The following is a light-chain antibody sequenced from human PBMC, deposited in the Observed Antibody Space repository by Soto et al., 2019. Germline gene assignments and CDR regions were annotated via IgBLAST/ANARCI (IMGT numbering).Light chain of an antibody. V-gene: IGKV3-15*01. J-gene: IGKJ4*01. CDR2: GAS. Sequence: EIVMTQSPATLAVSPGETTRLSCRASQSINSDVAWYQQKLGQTPRLLIHGASTRATGIADRFSGSGSGTEFTLTISGLQSEDFATYYCQQYNYWPVTFGGGTKVEIK. CDR3: QQYNYWPVT. CDR1: QSINSD.